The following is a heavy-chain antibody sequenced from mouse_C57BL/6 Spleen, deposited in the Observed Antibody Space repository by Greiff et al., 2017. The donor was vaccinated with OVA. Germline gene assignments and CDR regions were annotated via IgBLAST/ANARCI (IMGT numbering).Heavy chain of an antibody. Sequence: VQLKESGGGLVKPGGSLKLSCAASGFTFSDYGMHWVRQAPEKGLEWVAYISSGSSTIYYADTVKGRFTISRDNAKNTLFLQMTSLRSEDTAMDYCARGGLRTWYFDVWGTGTTVTVSS. CDR1: GFTFSDYG. J-gene: IGHJ1*03. D-gene: IGHD2-4*01. V-gene: IGHV5-17*01. CDR2: ISSGSSTI. CDR3: ARGGLRTWYFDV.